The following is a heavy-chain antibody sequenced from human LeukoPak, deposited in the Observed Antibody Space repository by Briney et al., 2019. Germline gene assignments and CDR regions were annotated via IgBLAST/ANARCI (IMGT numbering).Heavy chain of an antibody. Sequence: SETLSLTCTVSGGSISSGSYYWSWIRQPAGKGLEWIGRIYTSGSTNYNPSLKSRVTISVDTSKNQFSLKLSSVTAADTAVYYCARGRRGWYGYYFDYWGQGTLVTVSS. V-gene: IGHV4-61*02. CDR1: GGSISSGSYY. J-gene: IGHJ4*02. CDR3: ARGRRGWYGYYFDY. D-gene: IGHD6-19*01. CDR2: IYTSGST.